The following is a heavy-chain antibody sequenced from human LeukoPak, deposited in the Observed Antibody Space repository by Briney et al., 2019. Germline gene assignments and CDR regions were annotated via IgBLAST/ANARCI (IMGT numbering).Heavy chain of an antibody. Sequence: SVKVSCKASGGTFSSYAISWVRQAPGQGLEWMGGIIPIFGTANYAQKFQGRVTITTDESTSTAYMELSSLRSEDTAVYYCARCLGYSGYDWYCFDYWGQGTLVTVSS. D-gene: IGHD5-12*01. CDR1: GGTFSSYA. J-gene: IGHJ4*02. V-gene: IGHV1-69*05. CDR3: ARCLGYSGYDWYCFDY. CDR2: IIPIFGTA.